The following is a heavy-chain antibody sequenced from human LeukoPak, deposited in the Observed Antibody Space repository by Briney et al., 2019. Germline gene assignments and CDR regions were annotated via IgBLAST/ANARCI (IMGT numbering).Heavy chain of an antibody. V-gene: IGHV1-46*01. J-gene: IGHJ6*03. D-gene: IGHD2-15*01. Sequence: ASVTVSCKASGYTFSSYYIHWVRQAPGQGLEWMGIINPSDGSTSSAQKFQGRVTMTRDTSTSTVYMELSSLRSEDTAVYYCASSGRSVATPSDGYYYMDVWGKGTTVTVSS. CDR3: ASSGRSVATPSDGYYYMDV. CDR2: INPSDGST. CDR1: GYTFSSYY.